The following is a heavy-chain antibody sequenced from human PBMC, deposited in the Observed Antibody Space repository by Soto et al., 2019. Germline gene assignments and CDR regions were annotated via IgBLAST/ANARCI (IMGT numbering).Heavy chain of an antibody. D-gene: IGHD5-18*01. Sequence: EVQLVESGGGLVQPGGSLRLSCAASGFTSFSYYSMNWVRQAPGKGLEWVSFISGRGSPIYYADSVRGRFTISRDNAKNSLSLEMNSLRVEDTAVYYCARVRGHSYGYVHYWGQGTLVTVSS. CDR3: ARVRGHSYGYVHY. V-gene: IGHV3-48*01. CDR1: GFTSFSYYS. J-gene: IGHJ4*02. CDR2: ISGRGSPI.